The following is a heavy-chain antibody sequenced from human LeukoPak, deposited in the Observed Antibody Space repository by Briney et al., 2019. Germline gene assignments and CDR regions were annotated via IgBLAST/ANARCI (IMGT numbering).Heavy chain of an antibody. V-gene: IGHV1-18*01. CDR2: IRPYNCIT. CDR1: GYTFTSYG. D-gene: IGHD4-17*01. J-gene: IGHJ4*02. Sequence: ASVRVSSTASGYTFTSYGISRVRQAPGQGVEWMGWIRPYNCITIYAQTLQGRLTMATDTSTSTSYLYLRCLRSDDTAVYYCARTKSVTYFSFPYFFDCWGQATLVTVSS. CDR3: ARTKSVTYFSFPYFFDC.